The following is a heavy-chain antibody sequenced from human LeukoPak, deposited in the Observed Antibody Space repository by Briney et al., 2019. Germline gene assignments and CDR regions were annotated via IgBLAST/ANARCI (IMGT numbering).Heavy chain of an antibody. CDR2: IIPIFGTA. CDR1: GGTFSSYA. D-gene: IGHD3-22*01. J-gene: IGHJ4*02. CDR3: ARPAPRGYYDSSGAFDY. Sequence: GASVKVSCKASGGTFSSYAISWVRQAPGQGLEWMGGIIPIFGTANYAQKFQGRVTITADESTSTAYMELSSLRSKDTAVYYCARPAPRGYYDSSGAFDYWGQGTLVTVPS. V-gene: IGHV1-69*13.